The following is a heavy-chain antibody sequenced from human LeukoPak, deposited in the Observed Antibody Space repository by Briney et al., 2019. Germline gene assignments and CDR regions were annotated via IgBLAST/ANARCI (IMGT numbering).Heavy chain of an antibody. D-gene: IGHD4-17*01. CDR1: GYSFSSYW. CDR3: ARHFDYGDYFDY. CDR2: INSGRSDT. Sequence: GESLKISCKGSGYSFSSYWIGWVRQMPGKGLEWMGIINSGRSDTRYSPSFQGQVTISADKSISTAYLQWSSLKASDTAMYYCARHFDYGDYFDYWGQGTLVTVSS. V-gene: IGHV5-51*01. J-gene: IGHJ4*02.